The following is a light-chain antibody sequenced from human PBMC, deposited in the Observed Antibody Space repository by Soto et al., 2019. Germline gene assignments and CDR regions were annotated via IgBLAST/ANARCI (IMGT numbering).Light chain of an antibody. Sequence: QSALTQPRSVSGSPGQSVTISCTGTSSDVGDYNYVSWYQQHPGKAPKLLIYAVNMRPSGVPDRFSGSKSGNTASLTISGLHAEDEADYSCCSYAGSYTRVFGGGTKLTVL. CDR1: SSDVGDYNY. CDR2: AVN. J-gene: IGLJ3*02. V-gene: IGLV2-11*01. CDR3: CSYAGSYTRV.